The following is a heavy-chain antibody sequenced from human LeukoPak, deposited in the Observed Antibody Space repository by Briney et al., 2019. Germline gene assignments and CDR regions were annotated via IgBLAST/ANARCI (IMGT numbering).Heavy chain of an antibody. CDR2: ISSSGSTI. CDR3: AREGSSSWYENWFDP. CDR1: GFTFSSYE. J-gene: IGHJ5*02. Sequence: PGGSLRLSCAASGFTFSSYEMNWVRQAPGKGLEWVSYISSSGSTIYYADSVKGRFTISRDNAKNSLYLEMNSLRAEDTAVYYCAREGSSSWYENWFDPWGQGTLVTVSS. D-gene: IGHD6-13*01. V-gene: IGHV3-48*03.